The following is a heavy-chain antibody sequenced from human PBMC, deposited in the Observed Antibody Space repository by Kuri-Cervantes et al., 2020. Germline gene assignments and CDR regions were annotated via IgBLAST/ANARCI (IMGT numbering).Heavy chain of an antibody. J-gene: IGHJ4*02. CDR2: ISYDGSNK. D-gene: IGHD6-19*01. V-gene: IGHV3-30*18. CDR3: AKGAFWVAVAGTSQLNYFDY. Sequence: GESLKISCAASGFTFSSYGMHWVRQAPGKGLEWVAVISYDGSNKYYADSVKGRFTISRDNSKNTLYLQMNSLRAEDTAVYYCAKGAFWVAVAGTSQLNYFDYWGQGTLVTVSS. CDR1: GFTFSSYG.